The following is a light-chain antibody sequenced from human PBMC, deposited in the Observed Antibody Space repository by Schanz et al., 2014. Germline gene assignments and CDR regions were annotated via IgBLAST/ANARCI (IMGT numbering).Light chain of an antibody. V-gene: IGKV3D-20*01. CDR2: DVS. CDR3: QQFGISPYT. J-gene: IGKJ2*01. CDR1: QTVSNNY. Sequence: DIVLTQSPGTLSLSPGERATLSCGASQTVSNNYLAWFQQKPGLVPRPLIYDVSSRATGIPDRFSGSGSGTDFTLTISRLEPEDFAVYYCQQFGISPYTFGQGTKLEIK.